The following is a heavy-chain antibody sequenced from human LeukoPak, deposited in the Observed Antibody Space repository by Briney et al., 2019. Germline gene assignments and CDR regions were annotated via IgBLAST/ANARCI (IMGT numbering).Heavy chain of an antibody. CDR3: ARGGVVPAAILSYYYYYMDV. J-gene: IGHJ6*03. Sequence: SVKVSCKASGGTFSSYAISWVRQAPGQGLEWMGGIIPIFGTANYAQKFQGRVTITPDESTSTAYMELSSLRSEDTVVYYCARGGVVPAAILSYYYYYMDVWGKGTTVTVSS. CDR1: GGTFSSYA. CDR2: IIPIFGTA. V-gene: IGHV1-69*13. D-gene: IGHD2-2*01.